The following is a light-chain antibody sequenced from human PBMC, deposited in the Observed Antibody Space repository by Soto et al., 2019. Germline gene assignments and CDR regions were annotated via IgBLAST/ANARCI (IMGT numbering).Light chain of an antibody. CDR3: SSYAGSNILV. CDR2: EVS. Sequence: QSVLTQPPSASGSPGQSVTISCTGTSSDVGGYNYVSWYQQHPGKSPKLMTYEVSKRPSGVPDRFSGSKSGNTASLTVSGLQAEDEADYYCSSYAGSNILVFGGGTKLTVL. CDR1: SSDVGGYNY. J-gene: IGLJ2*01. V-gene: IGLV2-8*01.